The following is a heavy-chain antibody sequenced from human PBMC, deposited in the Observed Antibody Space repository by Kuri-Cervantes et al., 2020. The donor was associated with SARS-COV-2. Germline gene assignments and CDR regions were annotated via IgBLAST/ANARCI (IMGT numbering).Heavy chain of an antibody. CDR3: ARELGYCSGGICYSDHYYGMDV. CDR2: ISHSGRT. D-gene: IGHD2-15*01. V-gene: IGHV4-39*07. CDR1: GFSLSTSGVG. Sequence: SGPTLVKPTQTLTLTCTFSGFSLSTSGVGVGWIRQPPGKALEWIGSISHSGRTYNNPSLKSRVTISVDTSKNEFSLKLSSMTAADTAVYYCARELGYCSGGICYSDHYYGMDVWGQGTTVTVSS. J-gene: IGHJ6*02.